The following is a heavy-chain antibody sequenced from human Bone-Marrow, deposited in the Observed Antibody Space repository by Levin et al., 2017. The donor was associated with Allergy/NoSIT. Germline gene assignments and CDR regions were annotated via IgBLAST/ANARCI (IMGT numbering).Heavy chain of an antibody. V-gene: IGHV3-49*04. Sequence: GESLKISCTTSGFSFGDYAINWVRQAPGRGLEWVGFIRSTRRGGTPSYAASVEGRFVISRDVSTNIAYLQMSSLKNEDTAIYYCARDDHGDYPFDYWGQGTLVTVSS. J-gene: IGHJ4*02. CDR1: GFSFGDYA. D-gene: IGHD4-17*01. CDR3: ARDDHGDYPFDY. CDR2: IRSTRRGGTP.